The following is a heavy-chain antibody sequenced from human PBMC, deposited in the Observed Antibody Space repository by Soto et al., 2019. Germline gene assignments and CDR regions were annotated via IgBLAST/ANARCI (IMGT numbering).Heavy chain of an antibody. Sequence: ASVKVSCKASGYTFSNYGIHWVRQAPGQRLEWMGLINAGNGNTKYSQKFQGRVTLTRDTSASTAYMELSSLRSDDTAVYYCARALGYSGYAGMDVWGQGTTVTVSS. CDR3: ARALGYSGYAGMDV. V-gene: IGHV1-3*01. CDR2: INAGNGNT. D-gene: IGHD5-12*01. CDR1: GYTFSNYG. J-gene: IGHJ6*02.